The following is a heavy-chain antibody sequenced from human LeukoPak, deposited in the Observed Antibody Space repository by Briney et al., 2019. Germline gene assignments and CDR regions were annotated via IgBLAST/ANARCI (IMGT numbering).Heavy chain of an antibody. D-gene: IGHD6-13*01. J-gene: IGHJ4*02. Sequence: SETLSLTCTISGGSISAYYWSWVRQPAGKGLEWIGRVFIGGSTNYTPSLKTRVTISLDKAKNQFSLRLTAVTPADTAVYYCARQPASGINFDSWGQGTLVAVSS. CDR2: VFIGGST. V-gene: IGHV4-4*07. CDR3: ARQPASGINFDS. CDR1: GGSISAYY.